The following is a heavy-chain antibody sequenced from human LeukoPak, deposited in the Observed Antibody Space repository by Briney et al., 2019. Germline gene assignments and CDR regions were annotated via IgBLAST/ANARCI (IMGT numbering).Heavy chain of an antibody. CDR3: ARARAHIVVVPARQWFDP. CDR1: GGSFSGYY. D-gene: IGHD2-2*01. V-gene: IGHV4-34*01. CDR2: IDHSGST. J-gene: IGHJ5*02. Sequence: SETLSLTCAVYGGSFSGYYWSWIRQPPGKGLEWIGEIDHSGSTNYNPSLKSRVTISVDTSKNQFSLKLSSVTAADTAVYYCARARAHIVVVPARQWFDPWGQGTLVTVSS.